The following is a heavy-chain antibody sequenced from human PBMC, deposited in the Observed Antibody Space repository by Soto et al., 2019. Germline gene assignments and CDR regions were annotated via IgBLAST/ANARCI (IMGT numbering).Heavy chain of an antibody. CDR3: ARATGTLRSRNCDY. V-gene: IGHV4-31*03. CDR1: GGSISTVGHY. CDR2: IYHTGST. Sequence: QVQLQESGPKLVKPSQTLSLTCSVSGGSISTVGHYWTWNRQPPGKGLEWIGSIYHTGSTYYSKSLRSRLTMSVDTSKSQFSLRLSSVTAADTAVYYCARATGTLRSRNCDYWGQGSLVTVSS. D-gene: IGHD1-1*01. J-gene: IGHJ4*02.